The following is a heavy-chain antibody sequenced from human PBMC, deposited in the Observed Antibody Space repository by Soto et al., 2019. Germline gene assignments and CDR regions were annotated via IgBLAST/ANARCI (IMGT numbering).Heavy chain of an antibody. CDR1: GFTFSSYE. CDR2: ISSSGSTI. J-gene: IGHJ5*02. D-gene: IGHD3-22*01. V-gene: IGHV3-48*03. CDR3: ARLTLYDSSGYIS. Sequence: PGGSLRLSCAASGFTFSSYEMNWVRQAPGKGLEWVSYISSSGSTIYYADSVKGRFTISRDNAKNSLYLQMNSLRAEDTAVYYCARLTLYDSSGYISWGQGTLVTVSP.